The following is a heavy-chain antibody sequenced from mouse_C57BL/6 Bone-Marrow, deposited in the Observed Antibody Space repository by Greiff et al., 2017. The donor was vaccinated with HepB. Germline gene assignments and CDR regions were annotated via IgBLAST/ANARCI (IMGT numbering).Heavy chain of an antibody. CDR2: IWRGGST. V-gene: IGHV2-5*01. Sequence: VKLQESGPGLVQPSQSLSITCTVSGFSLTSYGVHWVRQSPGKGLEWLGVIWRGGSTDYNAAFMSRLSITKDNSKSQVFFKMNSLQADDTAIYYCAKREPYGSSLYAMDYWGQGTSVTVSS. CDR3: AKREPYGSSLYAMDY. D-gene: IGHD1-1*01. J-gene: IGHJ4*01. CDR1: GFSLTSYG.